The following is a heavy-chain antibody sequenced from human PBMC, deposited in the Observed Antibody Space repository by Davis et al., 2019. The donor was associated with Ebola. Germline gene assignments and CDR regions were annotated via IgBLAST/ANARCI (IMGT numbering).Heavy chain of an antibody. D-gene: IGHD6-19*01. CDR2: INHSGCT. J-gene: IGHJ4*02. CDR3: AREGSGWYRRLDY. V-gene: IGHV4-34*01. Sequence: SETLSLTCAVYGGSFSGYHWSWIRQPPGKGLEWIGEINHSGCTNYNPSLESRVAISVDTSKNQFSLKLRSVTAADTAVYYCAREGSGWYRRLDYWGQGTLVTVSS. CDR1: GGSFSGYH.